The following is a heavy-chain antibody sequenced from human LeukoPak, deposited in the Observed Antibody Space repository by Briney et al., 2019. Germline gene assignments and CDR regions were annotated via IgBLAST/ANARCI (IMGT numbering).Heavy chain of an antibody. V-gene: IGHV3-30*18. CDR3: AKDGATWRDPGAY. CDR2: ISYDGRNT. CDR1: GFKFRSYA. D-gene: IGHD7-27*01. Sequence: SGGSLTLSCAPSGFKFRSYAVHWVRQAPGKGLECVALISYDGRNTNYADSVKGRFTISRDNSKNTLYLQMSSLRAEDTAVYYCAKDGATWRDPGAYWGQGTLVTVSS. J-gene: IGHJ4*02.